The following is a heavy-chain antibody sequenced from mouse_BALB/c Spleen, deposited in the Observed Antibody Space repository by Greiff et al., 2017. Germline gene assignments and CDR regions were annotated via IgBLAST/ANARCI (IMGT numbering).Heavy chain of an antibody. CDR2: IYPGNGDT. D-gene: IGHD6-1*01. J-gene: IGHJ2*01. CDR3: ARQGLLDY. Sequence: LQQPGAELVKPGASVKMSCKASGYTFTSYNMHWVKQTPGQGLEWIGAIYPGNGDTSYNQKFKGKATLTADKSSSTAYMQLSSLTSEDSAVYYCARQGLLDYWGQGTTLTVSS. V-gene: IGHV1-12*01. CDR1: GYTFTSYN.